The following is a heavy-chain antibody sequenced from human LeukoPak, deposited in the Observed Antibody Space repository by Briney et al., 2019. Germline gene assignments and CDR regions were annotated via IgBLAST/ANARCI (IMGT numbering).Heavy chain of an antibody. D-gene: IGHD1-26*01. CDR1: GGSISSYY. CDR3: ARGDSVGATFDY. V-gene: IGHV4-59*01. CDR2: IYYSGST. Sequence: PSETLSLTCTVSGGSISSYYWSWLRQPPGKGLEWIGYIYYSGSTNYNPSLKSRVTISVDTSKNQFSLKLSSVTAADTAVYYCARGDSVGATFDYWGQGTLVTVSS. J-gene: IGHJ4*02.